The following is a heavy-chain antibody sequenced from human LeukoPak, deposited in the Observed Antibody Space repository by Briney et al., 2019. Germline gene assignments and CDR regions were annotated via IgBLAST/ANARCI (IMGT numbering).Heavy chain of an antibody. J-gene: IGHJ4*02. CDR2: IYYTGDA. D-gene: IGHD5-24*01. CDR1: GGSINSTGYF. V-gene: IGHV4-39*01. CDR3: ARAEMATGDFDY. Sequence: ETLSLTCDVSGGSINSTGYFWGWIRQSPGKGLEWLGAIYYTGDAYFNPSLRSRANMAVDTSKNQFSLKLSSVTAADTAVYYCARAEMATGDFDYWGQGTLVTVSS.